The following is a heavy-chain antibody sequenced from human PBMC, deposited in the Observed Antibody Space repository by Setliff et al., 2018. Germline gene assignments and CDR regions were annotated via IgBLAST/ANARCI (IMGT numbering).Heavy chain of an antibody. V-gene: IGHV3-30*02. CDR1: GFAFSTYG. CDR2: VRFDGSTK. J-gene: IGHJ4*02. CDR3: ARDKDKDFDF. Sequence: PGGSLRLSCAASGFAFSTYGMHWVRQAPGKGLEWVTFVRFDGSTKYYADSVKGRFLISRDNAKNSLYLQISRLGVEDTAVYYCARDKDKDFDFWGQGTLVTVSS.